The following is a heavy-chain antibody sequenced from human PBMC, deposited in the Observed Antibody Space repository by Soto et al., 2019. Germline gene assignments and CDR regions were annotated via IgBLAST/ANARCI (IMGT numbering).Heavy chain of an antibody. V-gene: IGHV3-23*01. D-gene: IGHD2-15*01. CDR3: VKGWWLDF. CDR2: ISDDGTRT. Sequence: EVQLLESGGGLVQPGGSLRLSCAASGFTFNTFEMSWVRQAPGRGLEWVSFISDDGTRTYYADAVKGRFTISRDNSKYRLYLQMNSLTVEDTAVYACVKGWWLDFWGQGTLVTVSS. CDR1: GFTFNTFE. J-gene: IGHJ5*01.